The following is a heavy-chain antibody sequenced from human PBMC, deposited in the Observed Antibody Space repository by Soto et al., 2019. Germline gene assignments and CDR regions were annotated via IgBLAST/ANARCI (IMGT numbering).Heavy chain of an antibody. D-gene: IGHD6-13*01. Sequence: SETLSLTCAVSGGSISSSNWWSWDRQPPGKGLEWIGEIYHSGSTNYNPSLKSRVTISVDKSKNQFSLKLSSVTAADTAVYYCARAEGRIAAAGRGIDYWGQGTLVTVSS. V-gene: IGHV4-4*02. CDR3: ARAEGRIAAAGRGIDY. J-gene: IGHJ4*02. CDR2: IYHSGST. CDR1: GGSISSSNW.